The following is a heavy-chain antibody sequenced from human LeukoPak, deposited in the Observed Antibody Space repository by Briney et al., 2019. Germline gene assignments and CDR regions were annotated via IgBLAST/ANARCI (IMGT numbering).Heavy chain of an antibody. J-gene: IGHJ4*02. CDR1: GFTFRNYD. CDR2: ISYDGSYK. Sequence: GGSLRLSCAASGFTFRNYDMHWVRQAPGKGLEWVSVISYDGSYKNHADSVKGRFTISRDNSKNTLYLQMNSLRPEDTAVYYCAKVRVGTAHFDYWGQGTLVTVSS. CDR3: AKVRVGTAHFDY. V-gene: IGHV3-30*18. D-gene: IGHD2-15*01.